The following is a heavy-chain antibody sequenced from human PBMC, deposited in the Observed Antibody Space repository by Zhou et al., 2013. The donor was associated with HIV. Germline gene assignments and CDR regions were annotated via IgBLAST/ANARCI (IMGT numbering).Heavy chain of an antibody. D-gene: IGHD1-1*01. V-gene: IGHV1-69*04. CDR3: ARVALLGTSASDY. CDR2: IIPILGIA. J-gene: IGHJ4*02. CDR1: GGTFSSYA. Sequence: QVQLVHSGAEVKKPGSSVKVSCKASGGTFSSYAISWVRQAPGQGLEWMGRIIPILGIANYAQKFQGRVTITADKSTSTAYMELSSLRSEDTAVYYCARVALLGTSASDYWGQGTLITVSS.